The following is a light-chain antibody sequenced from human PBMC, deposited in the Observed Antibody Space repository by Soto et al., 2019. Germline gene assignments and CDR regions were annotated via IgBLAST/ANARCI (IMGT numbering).Light chain of an antibody. CDR2: AAS. CDR3: QQYYSYPST. Sequence: AIQLTQSPSSLSASVGDSVTITCRASQGISSYLAWYQQKPGKAPKLLIYAASTLQSGVPSRFSGSGSGTDFTLTISCLQSEDFATYYCQQYYSYPSTFGGGTKVDNK. J-gene: IGKJ4*01. V-gene: IGKV1-8*01. CDR1: QGISSY.